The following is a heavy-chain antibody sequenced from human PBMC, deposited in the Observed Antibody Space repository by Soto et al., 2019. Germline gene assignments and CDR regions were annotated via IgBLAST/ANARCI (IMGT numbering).Heavy chain of an antibody. Sequence: SETLSLTCTVSGGSIRSFHWNWIRRPPGKGLEWIGFIYYNGSTNYNPSLKSRVTISADMSTNQFSLKLSSVTAADTAVYYCARGVDYGDYPYFNYWGQGTLVTVSS. V-gene: IGHV4-59*01. J-gene: IGHJ4*02. CDR2: IYYNGST. CDR3: ARGVDYGDYPYFNY. D-gene: IGHD4-17*01. CDR1: GGSIRSFH.